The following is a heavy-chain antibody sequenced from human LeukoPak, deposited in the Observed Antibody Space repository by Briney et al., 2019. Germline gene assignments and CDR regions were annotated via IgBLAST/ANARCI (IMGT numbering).Heavy chain of an antibody. CDR1: GFTVSSNY. V-gene: IGHV3-53*01. J-gene: IGHJ6*02. CDR2: IYSGGST. D-gene: IGHD3-10*01. CDR3: ARGLGSYGSGLYSYYYYGMDV. Sequence: PGGSLRLSCAASGFTVSSNYMSWVRQAPGKGLEWVSVIYSGGSTYYADSVKGRFTISRDNSKNTLYLQMNSLRAEDTAVYYCARGLGSYGSGLYSYYYYGMDVWGQGTTVTVSS.